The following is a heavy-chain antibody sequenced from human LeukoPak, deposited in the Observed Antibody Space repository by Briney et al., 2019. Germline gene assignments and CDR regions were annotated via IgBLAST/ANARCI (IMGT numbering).Heavy chain of an antibody. CDR1: GGSISSSSYY. V-gene: IGHV4-39*07. J-gene: IGHJ4*02. CDR2: IYCSGST. CDR3: ARGYNRVNYDYVWGSYRYTYLLPYFDY. Sequence: SETLSLTCTVSGGSISSSSYYWGWIRQPPGKGLEWIGNIYCSGSTYYNPSLKSRVTISVDTSKNQFSLKLSSVTAADTAVYYCARGYNRVNYDYVWGSYRYTYLLPYFDYWGQGTLVTVSS. D-gene: IGHD3-16*02.